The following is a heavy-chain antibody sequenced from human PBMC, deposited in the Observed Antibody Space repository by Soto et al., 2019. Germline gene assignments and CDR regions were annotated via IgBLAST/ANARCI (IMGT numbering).Heavy chain of an antibody. J-gene: IGHJ4*02. CDR1: GYSFTSYF. CDR3: AREYGNYDSSGYYAY. D-gene: IGHD3-22*01. V-gene: IGHV1-46*01. CDR2: INPSGGST. Sequence: GASVKVSFKTSGYSFTSYFIHWVRQAPGQGLEWMGIINPSGGSTNYAQKLQGRVSMTRDRSTSTVHMELSSLRSDDTAMYYCAREYGNYDSSGYYAYWGQGTLVTVSS.